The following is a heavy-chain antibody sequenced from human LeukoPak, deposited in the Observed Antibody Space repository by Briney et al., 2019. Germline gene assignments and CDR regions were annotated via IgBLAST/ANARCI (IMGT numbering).Heavy chain of an antibody. CDR3: ARAKGRSPLFDY. J-gene: IGHJ4*02. D-gene: IGHD6-13*01. CDR2: TYYRSKWYN. CDR1: GGSVSSNSAA. V-gene: IGHV6-1*01. Sequence: SQNLSLTCAISGGSVSSNSAAWNWIRQSPSRGLEWLGRTYYRSKWYNDYAVSVKGRIAINPDTSKNQFSLQLNSVTPEDTAVYYCARAKGRSPLFDYWGQGTLVTVSS.